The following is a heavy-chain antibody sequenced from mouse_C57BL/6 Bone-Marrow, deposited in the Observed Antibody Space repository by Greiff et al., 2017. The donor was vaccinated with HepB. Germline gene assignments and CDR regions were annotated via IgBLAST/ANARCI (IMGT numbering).Heavy chain of an antibody. V-gene: IGHV1-55*01. CDR3: AIYDGYPWFAY. Sequence: QVQLKQPGAELVKPWASVKMSCKASGYTFTSYWITWVKQRPGQGLEWIGDIYPGSGSTNYNEKFKSKATLTVDTSSSTAYMQLSSLTSEDSAVYYCAIYDGYPWFAYWGQGTLVTVSA. D-gene: IGHD2-3*01. CDR2: IYPGSGST. J-gene: IGHJ3*01. CDR1: GYTFTSYW.